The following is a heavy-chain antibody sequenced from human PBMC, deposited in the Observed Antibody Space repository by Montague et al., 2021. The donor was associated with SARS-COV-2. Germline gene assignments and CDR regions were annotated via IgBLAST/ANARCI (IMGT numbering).Heavy chain of an antibody. Sequence: SETLSLTCTVSGGSISSSSYYWGWIRQPPGKGLEWIGNIYYSGSTYYNPSLKSRVTISVDTSKNQFSLNLSSVTAADTAVYYCARHGNTRIAMLVVVIGYFDYWGQGTLVTVSS. CDR1: GGSISSSSYY. J-gene: IGHJ4*02. CDR3: ARHGNTRIAMLVVVIGYFDY. D-gene: IGHD3-22*01. CDR2: IYYSGST. V-gene: IGHV4-39*01.